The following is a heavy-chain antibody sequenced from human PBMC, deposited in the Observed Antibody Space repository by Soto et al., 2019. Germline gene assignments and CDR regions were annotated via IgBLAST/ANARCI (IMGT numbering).Heavy chain of an antibody. V-gene: IGHV3-15*01. CDR1: GFPFTNAW. Sequence: GGSLRLSCAASGFPFTNAWMSWVRQVPGKGLEWIARVLSKADGGETDYAAPVKDRFTISRDDSRNTLHLQMNSLRTEDTAVYYCTTYDYIWGSDRYRGAYCGQGGLVTVSS. CDR2: VLSKADGGET. J-gene: IGHJ4*02. D-gene: IGHD3-16*02. CDR3: TTYDYIWGSDRYRGAY.